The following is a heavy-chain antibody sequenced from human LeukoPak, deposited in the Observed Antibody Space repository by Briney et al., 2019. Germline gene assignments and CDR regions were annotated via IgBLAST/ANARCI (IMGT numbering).Heavy chain of an antibody. CDR1: GGSISSYY. Sequence: PSETLSLTCTVSGGSISSYYWSWIRQPPGKGLEWIGYIYYSGSTNYNPSLKSRVTMSVDTSKNQSSLKLSSVTAADTAVYYCARGGKLVGATAGYFDYWGQGTLVTVSS. CDR3: ARGGKLVGATAGYFDY. CDR2: IYYSGST. J-gene: IGHJ4*02. V-gene: IGHV4-59*08. D-gene: IGHD1-26*01.